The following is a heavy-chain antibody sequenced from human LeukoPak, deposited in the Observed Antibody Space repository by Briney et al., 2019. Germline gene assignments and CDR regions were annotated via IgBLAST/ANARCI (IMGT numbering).Heavy chain of an antibody. CDR2: INDDGSST. V-gene: IGHV3-74*01. CDR3: ARGIGTFDY. D-gene: IGHD1-7*01. CDR1: GFTFSTYW. Sequence: GGSLRLSCAASGFTFSTYWMHWVRQAPGKGLVWVSRINDDGSSTTYADSVKGRFTISRDNAKNTVYLQMNSMRAEDTAVDYCARGIGTFDYWGQGTLVTVSS. J-gene: IGHJ4*02.